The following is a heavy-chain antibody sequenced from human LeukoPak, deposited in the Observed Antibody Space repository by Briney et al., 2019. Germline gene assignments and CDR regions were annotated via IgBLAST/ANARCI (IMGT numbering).Heavy chain of an antibody. CDR2: IDSSGGYM. V-gene: IGHV3-21*01. J-gene: IGHJ4*01. D-gene: IGHD5-24*01. CDR1: GFTFNTYS. CDR3: VRGDKRDY. Sequence: GGSLRLSCEASGFTFNTYSMNWARQAPGKGLEWVSSIDSSGGYMFYAESVRGRLTISRDNAESSVYLHVNSLSVEDTAIYYCVRGDKRDYWGQGTLVTVAS.